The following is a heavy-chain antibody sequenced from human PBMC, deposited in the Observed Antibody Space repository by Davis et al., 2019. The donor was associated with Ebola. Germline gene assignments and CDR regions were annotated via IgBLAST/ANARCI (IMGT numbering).Heavy chain of an antibody. CDR3: ARAKYSGWGMDV. V-gene: IGHV3-23*01. Sequence: GESLKISCASSGFTLGSYPMSWVRQAPGKGLEWVACISGSGKTTYYADSVEGRFNISRDNAKNSLYLQMNSLRAGDTAVYYCARAKYSGWGMDVWGQGTTVTVSS. J-gene: IGHJ6*02. D-gene: IGHD5-12*01. CDR1: GFTLGSYP. CDR2: ISGSGKTT.